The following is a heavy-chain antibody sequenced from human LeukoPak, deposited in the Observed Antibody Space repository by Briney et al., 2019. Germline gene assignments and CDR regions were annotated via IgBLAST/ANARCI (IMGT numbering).Heavy chain of an antibody. J-gene: IGHJ5*02. CDR2: IYDSGIT. V-gene: IGHV4-31*03. Sequence: SDTLSLTCTVSGGSMSRGGYYWTWIRQHPGRGLERFMYIYDSGITYYHPSLNSRVTIPVHTPNNHFSLNLSSLTAADTAVYYCARGLYCGSGSSSQWFDPGGRGNLIIVSA. CDR3: ARGLYCGSGSSSQWFDP. D-gene: IGHD3-10*01. CDR1: GGSMSRGGYY.